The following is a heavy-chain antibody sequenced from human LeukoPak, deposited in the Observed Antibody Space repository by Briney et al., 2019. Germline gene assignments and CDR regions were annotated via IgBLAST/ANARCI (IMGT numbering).Heavy chain of an antibody. CDR2: IYYSGST. J-gene: IGHJ4*02. Sequence: SDTLSLTCAVYGGSFSGYYWSWLRQPPGKGLEWIGYIYYSGSTNYNPSLKSRVTISGDTSKNQFSLKLSSVTAADTAVYYCARAGRYFDWLLPFDYWGQGTLVTVSS. V-gene: IGHV4-59*07. CDR3: ARAGRYFDWLLPFDY. CDR1: GGSFSGYY. D-gene: IGHD3-9*01.